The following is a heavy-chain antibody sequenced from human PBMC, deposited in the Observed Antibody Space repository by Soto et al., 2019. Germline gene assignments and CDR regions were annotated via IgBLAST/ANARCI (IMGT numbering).Heavy chain of an antibody. V-gene: IGHV4-30-4*08. D-gene: IGHD2-21*02. CDR1: GGSIRSAYYH. Sequence: QVQLQQSGPGLVKPSQTLSLTCTVSGGSIRSAYYHWTWIRQSPERGLEWIGYIHHSGSILYNPSLKSRVTISVDTSKNQFSLQLSSVTAADTAVYFCAREDDGGDTLDVWGQGTTVTVSS. J-gene: IGHJ6*02. CDR2: IHHSGSI. CDR3: AREDDGGDTLDV.